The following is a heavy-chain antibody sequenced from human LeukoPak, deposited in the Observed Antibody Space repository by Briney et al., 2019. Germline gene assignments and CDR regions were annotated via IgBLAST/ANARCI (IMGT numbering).Heavy chain of an antibody. CDR3: ARDRVPNWNDVGGAFDI. V-gene: IGHV3-30-3*01. CDR2: ISYDGSTK. J-gene: IGHJ3*02. D-gene: IGHD1-1*01. CDR1: GFSLSNYW. Sequence: GGSLRLSCAASGFSLSNYWMSWVRQAPGKGLEWVAVISYDGSTKYYADSVKGRFTISRDNAKNSLYLQMNSLRAEDTAVYYCARDRVPNWNDVGGAFDIWGQGTMVTASS.